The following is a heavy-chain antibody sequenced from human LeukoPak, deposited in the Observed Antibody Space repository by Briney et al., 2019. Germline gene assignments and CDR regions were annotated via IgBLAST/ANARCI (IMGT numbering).Heavy chain of an antibody. CDR3: AKDMGYCSSTSCIDYYYYYGMDV. Sequence: GGSLRLSCAASGFTFDDYAMHWVRQAPGKGLEWASGISWNSGSIGYADSVKGRFTISRDNAKNSLYLQMNSLRAEDTALYYCAKDMGYCSSTSCIDYYYYYGMDVWGQGTTVTVSS. V-gene: IGHV3-9*01. CDR1: GFTFDDYA. D-gene: IGHD2-2*01. CDR2: ISWNSGSI. J-gene: IGHJ6*02.